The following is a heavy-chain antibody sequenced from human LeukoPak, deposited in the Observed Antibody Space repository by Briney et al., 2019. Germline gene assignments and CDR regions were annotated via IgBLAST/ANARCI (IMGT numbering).Heavy chain of an antibody. Sequence: ASVKVSCKASGYTFTSYDINWVRRATGQGLEWMGWMNPNSGNTGYAQKFQGRVTMARNTSISTAYMELSSLRSEDTAVYYCARAGYYDSSGYYLFDYWGQGTLVTVSS. D-gene: IGHD3-22*01. J-gene: IGHJ4*02. V-gene: IGHV1-8*01. CDR1: GYTFTSYD. CDR3: ARAGYYDSSGYYLFDY. CDR2: MNPNSGNT.